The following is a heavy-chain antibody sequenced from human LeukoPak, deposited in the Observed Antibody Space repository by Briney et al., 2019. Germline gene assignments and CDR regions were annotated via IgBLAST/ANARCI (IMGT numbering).Heavy chain of an antibody. D-gene: IGHD6-6*01. Sequence: PGGSLRLSCAASGFTFDDYAMHWVRQAPGKGLEWVSGINWNGGSTGYADSVKGRFTISRDNAKNSLYLQMNSLRAEDTALYHCARDKARSSSSGAFDPWGQGTLVTVSS. CDR1: GFTFDDYA. J-gene: IGHJ5*02. CDR2: INWNGGST. CDR3: ARDKARSSSSGAFDP. V-gene: IGHV3-20*01.